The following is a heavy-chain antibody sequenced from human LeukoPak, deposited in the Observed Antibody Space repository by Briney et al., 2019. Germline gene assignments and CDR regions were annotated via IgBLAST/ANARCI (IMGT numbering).Heavy chain of an antibody. V-gene: IGHV3-23*01. CDR2: ISGSGDST. CDR3: ARVGYSGYFYDY. CDR1: GFTVSSYA. J-gene: IGHJ4*02. Sequence: GGSLRLSCAASGFTVSSYAMSWVRQAPGKGLEWVSVISGSGDSTYYADSVEGRCTISRDNSKDALYLQMNSLRAEDTAVYYCARVGYSGYFYDYWGQGTLVTVSS. D-gene: IGHD5-12*01.